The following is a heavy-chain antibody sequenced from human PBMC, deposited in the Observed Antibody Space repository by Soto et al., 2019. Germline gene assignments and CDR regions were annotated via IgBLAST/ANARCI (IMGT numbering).Heavy chain of an antibody. CDR3: ARDKDRQQLGGNYYYIMDV. CDR1: GGTFRTSA. D-gene: IGHD3-3*02. J-gene: IGHJ6*02. CDR2: IMPVFPTP. Sequence: QVQLVQSVAEVKKPGSSVKVSCKTSGGTFRTSAISCVRQAPGHGLEWMGGIMPVFPTPDYAQKFQGRVTITADESTSTAYMELSSLGSEDTAVYYCARDKDRQQLGGNYYYIMDVWGQGTTVTVSS. V-gene: IGHV1-69*12.